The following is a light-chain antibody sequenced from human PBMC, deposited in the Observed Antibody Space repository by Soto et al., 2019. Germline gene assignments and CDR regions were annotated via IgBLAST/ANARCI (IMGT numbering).Light chain of an antibody. Sequence: DIQMTQSPSTLSASVGDSVTITCRASQSITTWLAWYQQKPGKAPKFLIYDASTLQSGVPSRFSGSGSGTEFTLTINSLQPDDFATYYCQQYSSYSLTFGGGTKVEIK. J-gene: IGKJ4*01. CDR1: QSITTW. CDR3: QQYSSYSLT. CDR2: DAS. V-gene: IGKV1-5*01.